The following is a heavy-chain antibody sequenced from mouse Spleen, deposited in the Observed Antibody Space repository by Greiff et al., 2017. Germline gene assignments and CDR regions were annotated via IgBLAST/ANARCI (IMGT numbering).Heavy chain of an antibody. CDR1: GFTFSSYA. D-gene: IGHD1-1*01. CDR3: ARDYYGSSNWYFDV. J-gene: IGHJ1*01. CDR2: ISSGGGNT. V-gene: IGHV5-9*04. Sequence: DVKLVESGGGLVKPGGSLKLSCAASGFTFSSYAMSWVRQTPEKRLEWVATISSGGGNTYYPDSVKGRFTISRDNAKNTLYLQMSSLKSEDTAMYYCARDYYGSSNWYFDVWGAGTTVTVSS.